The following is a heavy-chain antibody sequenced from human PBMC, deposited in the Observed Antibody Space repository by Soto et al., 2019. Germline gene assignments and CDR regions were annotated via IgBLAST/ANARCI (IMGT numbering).Heavy chain of an antibody. Sequence: PGGSLRLSCAASGFTFSSYAMSWVRQAPGKGLEGVSAISGSGGSTYYADSVKGRFTISRDNSKNTLYLQMNSLRSEDTAVYYCAKGPVGGTGYYNWFDPWGQGTLVTVSS. CDR1: GFTFSSYA. D-gene: IGHD3-9*01. CDR2: ISGSGGST. J-gene: IGHJ5*02. V-gene: IGHV3-23*01. CDR3: AKGPVGGTGYYNWFDP.